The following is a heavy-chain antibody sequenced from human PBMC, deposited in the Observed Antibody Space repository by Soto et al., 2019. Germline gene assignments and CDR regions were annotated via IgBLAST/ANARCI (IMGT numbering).Heavy chain of an antibody. CDR1: GFTFSSYS. CDR2: IGTRSDI. V-gene: IGHV3-21*01. J-gene: IGHJ6*02. Sequence: NPGGSLRLSCAASGFTFSSYSMHWVRQAPGKGLEWVSSIGTRSDIYYADSVKGRFTISRDNAKNSLSLQMNSMTAEDTAVYYCAREETAWPLAYGLDVWGQGTTVTVS. CDR3: AREETAWPLAYGLDV. D-gene: IGHD2-21*02.